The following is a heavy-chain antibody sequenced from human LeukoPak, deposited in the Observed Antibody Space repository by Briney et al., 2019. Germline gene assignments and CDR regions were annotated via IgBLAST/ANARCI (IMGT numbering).Heavy chain of an antibody. CDR3: ARVNGGYCSGGSCYSDWFDP. V-gene: IGHV3-74*01. J-gene: IGHJ5*02. CDR1: GNYW. Sequence: PGGSLRLSCAASGNYWMHWVRQAPGKGLVWVSRINSDGSSTSYADSVKGRFTISRDNAKNTLYLQMNSLRAEDTAVYYCARVNGGYCSGGSCYSDWFDPWGQGTLVTVSS. D-gene: IGHD2-15*01. CDR2: INSDGSST.